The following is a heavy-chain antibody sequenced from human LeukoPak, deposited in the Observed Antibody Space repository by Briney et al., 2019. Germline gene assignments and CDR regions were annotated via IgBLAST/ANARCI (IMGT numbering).Heavy chain of an antibody. J-gene: IGHJ4*02. Sequence: PGASVKVSCKASGYTFSNYGITWMRQAPGQGLEWMGGISAYNGKTNYAQKLQGRVTMTTDTSTSTAYMELRSLRSDDTAVYYCARGAVRLLLFGDSGRKSKTYFDYWGQGTLVTVSS. CDR1: GYTFSNYG. D-gene: IGHD3-10*01. CDR3: ARGAVRLLLFGDSGRKSKTYFDY. V-gene: IGHV1-18*01. CDR2: ISAYNGKT.